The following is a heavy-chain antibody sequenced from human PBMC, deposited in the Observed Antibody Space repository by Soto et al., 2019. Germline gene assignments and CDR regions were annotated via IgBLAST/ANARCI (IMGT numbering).Heavy chain of an antibody. CDR2: VWYDGSNK. J-gene: IGHJ6*03. Sequence: GGSLRLSCAASGFTFSSYGMHWVRQAPGKGLEWVAVVWYDGSNKYYADSVKGRFTISRDNSKNTLYLQMNSLRAEETAVYYCARGEGYYYYYMDVWGKGTTVTVSS. V-gene: IGHV3-33*01. CDR1: GFTFSSYG. D-gene: IGHD1-26*01. CDR3: ARGEGYYYYYMDV.